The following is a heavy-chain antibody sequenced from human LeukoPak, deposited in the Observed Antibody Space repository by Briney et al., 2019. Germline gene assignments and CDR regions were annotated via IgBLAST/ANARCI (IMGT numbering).Heavy chain of an antibody. D-gene: IGHD1-14*01. CDR3: AKATGYLL. Sequence: PGGSLRLSCTASGFTFSTYGMSWVRQAPGKGLEWVSVISGSGGSTYYADSVKGRFTISRDNFKNTLYLQLNSLRAEDTAVYYCAKATGYLLWGQGTLVTVSS. V-gene: IGHV3-23*01. CDR1: GFTFSTYG. J-gene: IGHJ4*02. CDR2: ISGSGGST.